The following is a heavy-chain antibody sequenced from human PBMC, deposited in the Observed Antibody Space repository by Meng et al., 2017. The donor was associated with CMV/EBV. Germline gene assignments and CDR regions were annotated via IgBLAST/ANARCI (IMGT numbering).Heavy chain of an antibody. CDR3: ARVFVRGVIKNNWFDP. Sequence: GCTFSTYAMHWGRQAPGKGLEWVAVISYDGSNKYYADSVKGRFTISRDNSKNTLYLQMNSLRAEDTAVYYCARVFVRGVIKNNWFDPWGQGTLVTVSS. V-gene: IGHV3-30-3*01. CDR2: ISYDGSNK. J-gene: IGHJ5*02. CDR1: GCTFSTYA. D-gene: IGHD3-10*01.